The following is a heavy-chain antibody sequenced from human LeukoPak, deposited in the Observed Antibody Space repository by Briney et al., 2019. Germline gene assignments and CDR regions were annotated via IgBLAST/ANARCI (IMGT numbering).Heavy chain of an antibody. V-gene: IGHV3-74*01. Sequence: QAGGSLRLSCAASGSYWMHWVRQAPGKGLVWVSHINSDGSWTSYADSVKGRFTISKDNTKNTVYLQMNNLRAEDTAVYYCVSFYETYWGRGPLVTVSS. CDR3: VSFYETY. J-gene: IGHJ4*02. D-gene: IGHD2/OR15-2a*01. CDR1: GSYW. CDR2: INSDGSWT.